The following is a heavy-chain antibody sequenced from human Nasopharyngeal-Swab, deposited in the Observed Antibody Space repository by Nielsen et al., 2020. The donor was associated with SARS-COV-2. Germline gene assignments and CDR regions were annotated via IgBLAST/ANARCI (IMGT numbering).Heavy chain of an antibody. CDR1: GFTFSSLW. D-gene: IGHD2-15*01. Sequence: GESLKISCVGTGFTFSSLWMNWVRRAPGKGLECVANIKGDGSARYYVDSVRGRFTVSRENAKNSLYLQMNSLTVEDTALYYCAGESGPNGFDIWGQGAMITVSS. J-gene: IGHJ3*02. V-gene: IGHV3-7*01. CDR3: AGESGPNGFDI. CDR2: IKGDGSAR.